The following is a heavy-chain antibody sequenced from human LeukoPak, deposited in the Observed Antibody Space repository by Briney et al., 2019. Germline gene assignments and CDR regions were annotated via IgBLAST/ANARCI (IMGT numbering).Heavy chain of an antibody. J-gene: IGHJ4*02. CDR3: TRDTSGARDS. D-gene: IGHD4-17*01. CDR1: GFTFSSYW. V-gene: IGHV3-74*01. Sequence: GGSLRLSCAASGFTFSSYWMHWVRQVPGKGLVWVARINPGGSSITYADSVKGRFTISRDNAKNTLYLQMNSLRAEDTAVYYCTRDTSGARDSWGQGTLVTVSS. CDR2: INPGGSSI.